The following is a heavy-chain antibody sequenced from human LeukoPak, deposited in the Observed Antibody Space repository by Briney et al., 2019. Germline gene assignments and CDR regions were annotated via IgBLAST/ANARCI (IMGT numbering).Heavy chain of an antibody. V-gene: IGHV4-59*01. D-gene: IGHD5-12*01. J-gene: IGHJ4*02. Sequence: SETLSLTCTVSGGSISSYYWSWIRQPPGRGLEWVGYIYYSGSTNYNPSLKSRVTISVETSKNQFSLKLSSVTAADTAVYYCARDWGEGYSGYDYGRSYFDYWGQGTLVTVSS. CDR2: IYYSGST. CDR1: GGSISSYY. CDR3: ARDWGEGYSGYDYGRSYFDY.